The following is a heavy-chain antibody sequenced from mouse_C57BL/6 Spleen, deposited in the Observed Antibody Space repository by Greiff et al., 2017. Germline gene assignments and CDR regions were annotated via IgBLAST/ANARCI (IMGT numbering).Heavy chain of an antibody. CDR3: ASYYGSSDYAMDY. CDR1: GYAFSSSW. Sequence: QVQLKESGPELVKPGASVKISCKASGYAFSSSWMNWVKQRPGKGLEWIGRIYPGDGDPNYNGKFKGKATLTADKSSSTAYMQLSSLTSEDSAVYFCASYYGSSDYAMDYWGQGTSVTVSS. D-gene: IGHD1-1*01. J-gene: IGHJ4*01. V-gene: IGHV1-82*01. CDR2: IYPGDGDP.